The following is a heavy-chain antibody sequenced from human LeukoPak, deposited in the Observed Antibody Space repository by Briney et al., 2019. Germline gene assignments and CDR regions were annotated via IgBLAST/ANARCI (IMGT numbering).Heavy chain of an antibody. J-gene: IGHJ4*02. CDR3: AKTYGYSSGWYQMYYFDY. D-gene: IGHD6-19*01. CDR2: IRYDGSNK. CDR1: GFTFSSYG. V-gene: IGHV3-30*02. Sequence: GGSLRLSCAASGFTFSSYGMHWVRQAPGKGLEWVTFIRYDGSNKYYADSVKGRFTISRDNSKSTLYLQMNSLRAEDTAVYYCAKTYGYSSGWYQMYYFDYWGQGTLVTVSS.